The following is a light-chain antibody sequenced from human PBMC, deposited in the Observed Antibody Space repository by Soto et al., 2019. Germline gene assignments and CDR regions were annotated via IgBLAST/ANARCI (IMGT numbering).Light chain of an antibody. J-gene: IGLJ3*02. CDR3: QSYDSSLGGWV. CDR2: GNS. CDR1: SSNIGAGFD. Sequence: QSVLTQPPSVSGAPGQRVTISCTGSSSNIGAGFDVHWYQQLPGTAPKLLIYGNSNRPSGVPDRFSGSKSGTSASLAITGLQAEYEADYYCQSYDSSLGGWVFGGGTKVTVL. V-gene: IGLV1-40*01.